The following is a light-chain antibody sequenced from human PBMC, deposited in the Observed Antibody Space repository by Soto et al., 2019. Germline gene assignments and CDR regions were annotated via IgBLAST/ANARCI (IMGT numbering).Light chain of an antibody. CDR1: QSVSSN. CDR2: GAS. J-gene: IGKJ1*01. Sequence: EIVMTQSPSTLSVSAGERATLSCGASQSVSSNLAWYQQKTGQAPRLLIYGASARATGFPARFSASGYGTEFNLTISSLQSEDFAVYYCQQYNNWPWTFGQGTKVDIK. CDR3: QQYNNWPWT. V-gene: IGKV3-15*01.